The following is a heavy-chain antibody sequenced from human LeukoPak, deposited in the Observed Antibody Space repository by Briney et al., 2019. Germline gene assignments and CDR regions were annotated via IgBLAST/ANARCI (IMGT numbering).Heavy chain of an antibody. V-gene: IGHV3-23*01. CDR1: GFTFGSFA. CDR2: ISGSGYYT. J-gene: IGHJ6*03. D-gene: IGHD3-16*01. Sequence: QPGGSLRLSCEASGFTFGSFAMSWVRQAPGKGLEWVSGISGSGYYTYYADSVKGRFTISRDNSKNTLCIELNSLRAEDTALYFCAKDGSWGDYQFYFYMDVWGKGTTVTVSS. CDR3: AKDGSWGDYQFYFYMDV.